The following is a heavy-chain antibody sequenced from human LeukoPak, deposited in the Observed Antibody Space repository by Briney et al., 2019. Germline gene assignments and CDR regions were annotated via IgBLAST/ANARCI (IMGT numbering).Heavy chain of an antibody. Sequence: GGSLRLSCAASGFTFNSYAMSWVRQAPGKGLEWVSTISGSGGSTYSAESMEGRFTISRDNSKNTLYLQMNSLRAEDTAVYYCAKESGLLGYFDYWGQGTLVTVSS. CDR3: AKESGLLGYFDY. V-gene: IGHV3-23*01. J-gene: IGHJ4*02. CDR2: ISGSGGST. D-gene: IGHD3-10*01. CDR1: GFTFNSYA.